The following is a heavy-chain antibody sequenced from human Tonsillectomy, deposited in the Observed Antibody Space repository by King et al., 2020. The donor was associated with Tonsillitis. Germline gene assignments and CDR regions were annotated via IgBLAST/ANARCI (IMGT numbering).Heavy chain of an antibody. Sequence: VQLVQSGAEVRKPRESLEISCKGSGYIFTNYWIGWVRQMPGKGLEWMGIIYPADSDTRYSPSFQGQVTISADKSINTAYLQWSSLKASDTAIYYCASLSSRPTGYFDFWGQGTLITVSS. J-gene: IGHJ4*02. CDR2: IYPADSDT. V-gene: IGHV5-51*01. D-gene: IGHD6-13*01. CDR3: ASLSSRPTGYFDF. CDR1: GYIFTNYW.